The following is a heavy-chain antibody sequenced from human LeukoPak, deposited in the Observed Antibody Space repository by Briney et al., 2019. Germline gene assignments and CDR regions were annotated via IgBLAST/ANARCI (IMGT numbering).Heavy chain of an antibody. D-gene: IGHD3-22*01. Sequence: SVKVSCKASGGTFSSYAISWVRQAPGQGLEWMGGIIPIFGTANYAQKFQGRVTITTDESTSTAYMELSSLRSEDTAVYYCARGPGDSSGYWGYNWFDPWGQGTLVTASS. CDR3: ARGPGDSSGYWGYNWFDP. J-gene: IGHJ5*02. CDR2: IIPIFGTA. V-gene: IGHV1-69*05. CDR1: GGTFSSYA.